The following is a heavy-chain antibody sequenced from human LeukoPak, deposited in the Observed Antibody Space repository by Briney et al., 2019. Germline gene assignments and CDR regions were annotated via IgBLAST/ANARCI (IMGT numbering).Heavy chain of an antibody. D-gene: IGHD6-19*01. Sequence: GGSLRLSCAASGFTVSSNYMSWVRQAPGKRLEWVSAISGSGGSTYYADSVKGRFTISRDNSKNTLYLQMNSLRAEDTAVYYCARDRSGWYSVYWGQGTLVTVSS. CDR1: GFTVSSNY. J-gene: IGHJ4*02. CDR2: ISGSGGST. CDR3: ARDRSGWYSVY. V-gene: IGHV3-23*01.